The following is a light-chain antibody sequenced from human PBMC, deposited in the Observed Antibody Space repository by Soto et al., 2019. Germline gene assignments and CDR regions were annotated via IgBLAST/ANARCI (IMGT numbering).Light chain of an antibody. CDR1: QSVSSN. J-gene: IGKJ5*01. V-gene: IGKV3-15*01. CDR3: QQYNDWPYT. CDR2: GAS. Sequence: VMTQSPASLSVSPGERATLSCRARQSVSSNLAWYQQRSGQAPRLLMYGASNRATGVPARFSGSGSGTQFTLTINSLQSEDFALYYCQQYNDWPYTFGQGTRLEIK.